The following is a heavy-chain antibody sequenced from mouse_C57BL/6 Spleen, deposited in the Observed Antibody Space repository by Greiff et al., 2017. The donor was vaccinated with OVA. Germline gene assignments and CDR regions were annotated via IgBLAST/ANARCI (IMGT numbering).Heavy chain of an antibody. J-gene: IGHJ1*03. CDR1: GYTFTDYY. Sequence: EVQLQQSGPELVKPGASVKISCKASGYTFTDYYMNWVKQSHGKSLEWIGDINPNNGGTSYNQKFKGKATLTVDKSSSTAYMELRSLTSEDSAVYYCASSNWPNYWYFDVWGTGTTVTVSS. CDR3: ASSNWPNYWYFDV. CDR2: INPNNGGT. V-gene: IGHV1-26*01. D-gene: IGHD4-1*01.